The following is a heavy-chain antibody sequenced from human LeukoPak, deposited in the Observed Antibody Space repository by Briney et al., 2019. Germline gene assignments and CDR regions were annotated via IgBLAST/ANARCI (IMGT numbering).Heavy chain of an antibody. V-gene: IGHV1-69*13. Sequence: ASVKVSCKACGGTFSSYAISWVRQAPGQGLEWMGGIIPIFGTANYAQKFQGRVTITADESTSTAYMELSSLRSEDTAVYYCARGLGGSPGGDYYYGMDVWGQGTTVTVSS. D-gene: IGHD3-16*01. CDR3: ARGLGGSPGGDYYYGMDV. J-gene: IGHJ6*02. CDR1: GGTFSSYA. CDR2: IIPIFGTA.